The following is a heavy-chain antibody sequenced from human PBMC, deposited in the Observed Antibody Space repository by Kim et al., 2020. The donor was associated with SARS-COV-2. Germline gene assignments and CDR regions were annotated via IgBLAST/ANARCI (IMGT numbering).Heavy chain of an antibody. CDR1: GGSITNLY. CDR3: ARGPYGDSLNFDS. Sequence: SETLSLTCSVSGGSITNLYWRWIRQAPGKGPEWIGYVYYSGSTNYSPFLKSRVCISVDTSKNQFSLKLRSVPASDTAVYYCARGPYGDSLNFDSWGRGTLVTVSS. CDR2: VYYSGST. J-gene: IGHJ4*02. D-gene: IGHD2-21*01. V-gene: IGHV4-59*11.